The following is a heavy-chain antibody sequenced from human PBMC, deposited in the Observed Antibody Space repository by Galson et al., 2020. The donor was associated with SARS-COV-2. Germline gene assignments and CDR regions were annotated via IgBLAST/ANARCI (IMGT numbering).Heavy chain of an antibody. V-gene: IGHV3-23*01. CDR3: ARLEGYSSSWGY. Sequence: PGGSLRLSCAASGFTFSSYAMSWVRQAPGKGLEWVSAISGSGGSTYYADSVKGRFTISRDNSKNTLYLQMNSLRAEDTAVYYCARLEGYSSSWGYWGQGTLVTVSS. J-gene: IGHJ4*02. D-gene: IGHD6-6*01. CDR1: GFTFSSYA. CDR2: ISGSGGST.